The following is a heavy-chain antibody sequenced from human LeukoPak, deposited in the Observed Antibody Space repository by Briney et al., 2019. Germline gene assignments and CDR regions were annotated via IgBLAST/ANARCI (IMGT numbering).Heavy chain of an antibody. CDR3: ASGDYYDSSGYYPNAFDI. V-gene: IGHV4-30-4*01. CDR1: GGPISSGDYY. CDR2: IYYSGST. D-gene: IGHD3-22*01. J-gene: IGHJ3*02. Sequence: SETLSLTCTVSGGPISSGDYYWSWIRQPPGKGLEWIGYIYYSGSTYYNPSLKSRVTISVDTSKNQFSLKLSSVTAADTAVYYCASGDYYDSSGYYPNAFDIWGQGTMVTVSS.